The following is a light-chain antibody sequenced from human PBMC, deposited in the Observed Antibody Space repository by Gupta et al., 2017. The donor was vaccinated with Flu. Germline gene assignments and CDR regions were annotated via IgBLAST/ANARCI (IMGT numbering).Light chain of an antibody. CDR2: EDT. CDR3: QVWDFDSDHVV. J-gene: IGLJ2*01. V-gene: IGLV3-21*02. CDR1: NIGTKN. Sequence: SSVLTQPPPLSVAPGQPATFTCAGKNIGTKNVHWYQQRPGQAPVLVVYEDTVRPSGIPERFSGSNSGNMVTLTVSRVEAGDEADYYCQVWDFDSDHVVFGGGTKLTVL.